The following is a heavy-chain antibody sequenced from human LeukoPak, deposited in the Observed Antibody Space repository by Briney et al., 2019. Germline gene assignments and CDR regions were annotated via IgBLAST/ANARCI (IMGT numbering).Heavy chain of an antibody. V-gene: IGHV4-39*07. D-gene: IGHD6-19*01. Sequence: SETLSLTCTVSGGSISSSSYYWGWIRQPPGKGLEWIGEINHSGSTNYNPSLKSRVTISVDTSKNQFSLKLSSVTAADTAVYYCARVAAVAGTSPYYFDYWGQGTLVTVSS. J-gene: IGHJ4*02. CDR3: ARVAAVAGTSPYYFDY. CDR1: GGSISSSSYY. CDR2: INHSGST.